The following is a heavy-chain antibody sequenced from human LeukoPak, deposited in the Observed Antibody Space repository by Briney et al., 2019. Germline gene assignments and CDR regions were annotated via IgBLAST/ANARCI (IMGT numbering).Heavy chain of an antibody. CDR2: IYYSGST. CDR1: GGSISGSSYY. Sequence: SETLSLTCTVSGGSISGSSYYWGWIRQPPGKGLEWIGSIYYSGSTYYNPSLKSRVTISVDTSKNQFSLKLSSVTAADTAVYYCARHRQLAYDYWGQGTLVTVSS. V-gene: IGHV4-39*01. J-gene: IGHJ4*02. D-gene: IGHD6-13*01. CDR3: ARHRQLAYDY.